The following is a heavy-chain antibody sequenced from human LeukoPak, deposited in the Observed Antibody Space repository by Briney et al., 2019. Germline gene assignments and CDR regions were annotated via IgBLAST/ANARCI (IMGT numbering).Heavy chain of an antibody. CDR1: GFTFSSYA. CDR2: ISYDGSNK. D-gene: IGHD3-22*01. CDR3: ARDFITMIVVVPDAFDI. V-gene: IGHV3-30*04. Sequence: GGSLRLSCGASGFTFSSYAMHWVRQAPGKGLEWVAVISYDGSNKYYADSVKGRFTISRDNSKNTLYLQMNSLRAEDTAVYYCARDFITMIVVVPDAFDIWGQGTMVTVSS. J-gene: IGHJ3*02.